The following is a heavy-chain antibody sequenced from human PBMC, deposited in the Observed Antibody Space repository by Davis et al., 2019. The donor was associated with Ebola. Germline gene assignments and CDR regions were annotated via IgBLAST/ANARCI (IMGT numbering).Heavy chain of an antibody. CDR1: GASISSHY. J-gene: IGHJ4*02. V-gene: IGHV4-59*11. D-gene: IGHD5-24*01. CDR2: VGASGTI. Sequence: PSETLSLTCTVSGASISSHYWTWVRQSPGKGLEWIAYVGASGTINYNPSLKSRVTMSVDTSKNQISLQLTSVTGADTAVYYCARERKGDGYAGCDYWGQGTLVTVSS. CDR3: ARERKGDGYAGCDY.